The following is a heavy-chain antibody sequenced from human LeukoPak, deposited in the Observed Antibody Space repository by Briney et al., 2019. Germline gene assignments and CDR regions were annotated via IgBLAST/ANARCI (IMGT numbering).Heavy chain of an antibody. CDR3: ASPISSGWSTDFDY. Sequence: GASVKVSCKASGYTFTGYYMHWVRQAPGQGLEWMGWINPNSGGTNYAQKFQGRVTMTRDTSISTAYMELSRLRSDDTAVYYCASPISSGWSTDFDYWGQGTLVTVSS. CDR2: INPNSGGT. D-gene: IGHD6-19*01. J-gene: IGHJ4*02. CDR1: GYTFTGYY. V-gene: IGHV1-2*02.